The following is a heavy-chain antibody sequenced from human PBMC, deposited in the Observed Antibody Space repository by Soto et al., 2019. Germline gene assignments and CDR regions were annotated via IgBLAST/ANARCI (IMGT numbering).Heavy chain of an antibody. V-gene: IGHV4-61*01. CDR1: GGSVSSGSYY. D-gene: IGHD3-10*01. Sequence: SETLSLTCTVSGGSVSSGSYYWSWIRQPPEKGLEWIGEINHSGSTNYNPSLKSRVTISVDTSKNQFSLKLSSVTAADTAVYYCARGPRTRSPRIHEVRGVMDYWGQGTLVTVSS. CDR3: ARGPRTRSPRIHEVRGVMDY. CDR2: INHSGST. J-gene: IGHJ4*02.